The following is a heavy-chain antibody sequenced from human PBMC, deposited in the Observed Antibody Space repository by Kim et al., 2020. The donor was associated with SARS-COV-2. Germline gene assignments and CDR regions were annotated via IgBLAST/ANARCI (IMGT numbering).Heavy chain of an antibody. CDR2: ISGSGGSA. CDR3: AKIPYYYGSGSYYHY. V-gene: IGHV3-23*01. CDR1: GFTFSSYA. D-gene: IGHD3-10*01. Sequence: GGSLRLSCAASGFTFSSYAMSWVRQAPGKGLEWVSAISGSGGSAYYADSVKGRFTISRDNSKNTLYLQMNSLRAEDTAVYYCAKIPYYYGSGSYYHYWGQGTLVTVSS. J-gene: IGHJ4*02.